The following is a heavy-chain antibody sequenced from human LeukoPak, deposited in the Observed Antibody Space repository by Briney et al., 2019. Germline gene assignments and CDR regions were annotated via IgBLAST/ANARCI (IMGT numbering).Heavy chain of an antibody. D-gene: IGHD3-3*01. Sequence: PSETLSLTCTVSGGSISSSSYYWGWIRQPPGKGPEWIGSIYYSGSTYYNPSLKSRVTISVDTSKNQFSLKLSSVTAADTAVYYCARHYYDFWSGYRGDWFDPWGQGTLVTVSS. CDR2: IYYSGST. CDR1: GGSISSSSYY. J-gene: IGHJ5*02. V-gene: IGHV4-39*01. CDR3: ARHYYDFWSGYRGDWFDP.